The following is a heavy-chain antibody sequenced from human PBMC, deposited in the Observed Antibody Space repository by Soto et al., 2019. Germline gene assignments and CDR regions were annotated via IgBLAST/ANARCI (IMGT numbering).Heavy chain of an antibody. J-gene: IGHJ3*02. CDR3: ARVSTYYYDSSGYDAFDI. CDR2: ISSSSSYI. D-gene: IGHD3-22*01. CDR1: GFTFSSYS. Sequence: EVQLVESGGGLVKPGGSLRLSCAASGFTFSSYSMNWVRQAPGKGLEWVSSISSSSSYIYYADSVKGRFTISRDNAKNSXXLQRISLRAECTAVYYCARVSTYYYDSSGYDAFDIWGQGTMVTVSS. V-gene: IGHV3-21*01.